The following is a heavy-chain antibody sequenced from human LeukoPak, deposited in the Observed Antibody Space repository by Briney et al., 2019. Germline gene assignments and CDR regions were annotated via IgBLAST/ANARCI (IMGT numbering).Heavy chain of an antibody. Sequence: GGSLRLSCAASGFPFSSYWMSWVRQAPGKGLEWVANIKQDGSEKYYVDPVKGRFTISRDNAKNSLYLQMNSLRAEDTAVYDCAREATIFGVDPKSYFDYWGQGTLVTVSS. CDR3: AREATIFGVDPKSYFDY. D-gene: IGHD3-3*01. V-gene: IGHV3-7*01. J-gene: IGHJ4*02. CDR2: IKQDGSEK. CDR1: GFPFSSYW.